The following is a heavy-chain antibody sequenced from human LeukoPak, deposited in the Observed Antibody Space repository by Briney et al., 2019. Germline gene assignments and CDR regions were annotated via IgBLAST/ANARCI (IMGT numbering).Heavy chain of an antibody. V-gene: IGHV3-23*01. Sequence: GGSLRLSCAASGFTFSSYAMSWVRQAPGKGLEWVSAISGSGGSTYYADSEKGRFTISRDNAKNSLYLQMNSLRAEDTAVYYCASFSGYSYGYDYWGQGTLVTVSS. CDR3: ASFSGYSYGYDY. CDR2: ISGSGGST. D-gene: IGHD5-18*01. CDR1: GFTFSSYA. J-gene: IGHJ4*02.